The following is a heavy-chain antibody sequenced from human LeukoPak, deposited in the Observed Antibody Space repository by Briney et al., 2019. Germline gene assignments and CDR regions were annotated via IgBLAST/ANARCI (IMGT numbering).Heavy chain of an antibody. D-gene: IGHD3-3*01. J-gene: IGHJ4*02. V-gene: IGHV1-8*03. Sequence: GASVKVSCKASGYTFTSYEINWVRQATGQGLEWMGWMNPNSGNTGYAQKFQGRVTITRNTSISTAYMELSSLRSEDTAVYYCARGRGSYDFWRTGRNYYFDYWGQGTLVTVSS. CDR1: GYTFTSYE. CDR3: ARGRGSYDFWRTGRNYYFDY. CDR2: MNPNSGNT.